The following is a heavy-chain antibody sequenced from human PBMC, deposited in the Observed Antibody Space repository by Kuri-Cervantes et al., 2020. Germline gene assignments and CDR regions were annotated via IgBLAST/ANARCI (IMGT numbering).Heavy chain of an antibody. J-gene: IGHJ6*03. D-gene: IGHD4-17*01. CDR3: ANCGDQRNYYYYYYMDV. Sequence: GESLKISCAASGFTFSSYGMHWVRQAPGKGLEWVAVIWYDGSNKYYADSVKGRFTISRDNSKNTLYLQMNSLRAEDTAVYYCANCGDQRNYYYYYYMDVWGKGTTVTVSS. V-gene: IGHV3-33*06. CDR2: IWYDGSNK. CDR1: GFTFSSYG.